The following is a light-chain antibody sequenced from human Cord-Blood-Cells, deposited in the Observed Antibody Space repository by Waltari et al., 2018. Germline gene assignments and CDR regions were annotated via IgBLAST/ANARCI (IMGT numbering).Light chain of an antibody. CDR3: SSYTSSSSLV. V-gene: IGLV2-14*04. CDR1: SSDVGGYNY. CDR2: DVS. J-gene: IGLJ3*02. Sequence: TGTSSDVGGYNYVSWYQQHPGKAPKLMIYDVSKRPSGVSNRFSGSKSGNTASLTISGLQAEDEADYYCSSYTSSSSLVFGGGTKLTVL.